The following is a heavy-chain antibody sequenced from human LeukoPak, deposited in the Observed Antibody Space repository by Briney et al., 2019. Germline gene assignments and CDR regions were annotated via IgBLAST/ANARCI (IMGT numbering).Heavy chain of an antibody. D-gene: IGHD3-16*01. Sequence: PGGSLRLSCAASGMTFSNHWMHWVRQAPGKGLVWVSLIKTDGRTTIYADSVKGRFPISRENGKSTLYLQKNSLRAEDTAIYVLATGPSYGYEWWGQGTVVTVSS. CDR3: ATGPSYGYEW. V-gene: IGHV3-74*01. CDR1: GMTFSNHW. CDR2: IKTDGRTT. J-gene: IGHJ4*02.